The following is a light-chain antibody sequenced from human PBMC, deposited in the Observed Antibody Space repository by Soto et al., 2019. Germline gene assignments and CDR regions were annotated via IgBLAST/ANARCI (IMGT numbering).Light chain of an antibody. Sequence: IVLTQSPGTLSLSPGEPVTLSCRASQNVLSSYVGWYHQKPCQAPMLLIYGASSRSTGVPVRFSGSGSGPDFTLTISRREPEEFGVFCCQQYGNPPQTFGQGTRVEV. CDR3: QQYGNPPQT. J-gene: IGKJ1*01. CDR1: QNVLSSY. V-gene: IGKV3-20*01. CDR2: GAS.